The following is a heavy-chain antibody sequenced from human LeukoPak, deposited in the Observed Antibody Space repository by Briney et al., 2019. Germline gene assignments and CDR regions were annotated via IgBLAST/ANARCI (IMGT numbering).Heavy chain of an antibody. J-gene: IGHJ5*02. Sequence: SETLSLTCAVYGGSFSGYYWSWIRQPPGKGLEWIGEINHSGSTNYNPSLKSRVTISVDTSKNQFSLKLSSVTAADTAVYYCARDFVSGEFDPWGQGTLVTVSS. CDR2: INHSGST. V-gene: IGHV4-34*01. D-gene: IGHD1-26*01. CDR1: GGSFSGYY. CDR3: ARDFVSGEFDP.